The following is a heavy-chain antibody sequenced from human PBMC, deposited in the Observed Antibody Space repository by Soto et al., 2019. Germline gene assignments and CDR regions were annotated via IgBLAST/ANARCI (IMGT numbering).Heavy chain of an antibody. CDR2: MYDSGTT. CDR1: GGSVSSASYY. Sequence: TSETLSLTCTVTGGSVSSASYYWSWIRQPPGKGLEWLGYMYDSGTTNYNPSLKSRVTILLDTSKNQFSLRLTSVTAADTAVYYCARDERGYSYGLGDSWWGQGTLVTVSS. J-gene: IGHJ4*02. D-gene: IGHD5-18*01. V-gene: IGHV4-61*01. CDR3: ARDERGYSYGLGDSW.